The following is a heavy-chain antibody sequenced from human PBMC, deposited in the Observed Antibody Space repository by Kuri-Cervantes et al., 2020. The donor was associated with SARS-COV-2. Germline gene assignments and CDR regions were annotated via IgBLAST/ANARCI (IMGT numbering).Heavy chain of an antibody. CDR2: ISSSSSYI. CDR3: AKDDEDSGSYGDAFDI. D-gene: IGHD1-26*01. Sequence: ETLSLTCAASGFTFSSYSMNWVRQAPGKGLEWVSSISSSSSYIYYADSVKGRFTISRDNAKNSLYLQMNSLRAEDTAVYYCAKDDEDSGSYGDAFDIWGQGTMVTVSS. V-gene: IGHV3-21*04. CDR1: GFTFSSYS. J-gene: IGHJ3*02.